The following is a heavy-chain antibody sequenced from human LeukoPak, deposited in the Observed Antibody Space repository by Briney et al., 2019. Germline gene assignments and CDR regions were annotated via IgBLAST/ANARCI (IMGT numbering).Heavy chain of an antibody. D-gene: IGHD6-6*01. V-gene: IGHV3-33*01. J-gene: IGHJ6*03. CDR3: ARDIMPSSIYYMDV. Sequence: GGSLRLSCAASGFTFSSYGMHWVRQAPGKGLEWVAVIWYDGSNKYYADSVKGRFTISRDNSKNTLYLQMNSLRAEDTAVYYCARDIMPSSIYYMDVRGKGTTVTVSS. CDR2: IWYDGSNK. CDR1: GFTFSSYG.